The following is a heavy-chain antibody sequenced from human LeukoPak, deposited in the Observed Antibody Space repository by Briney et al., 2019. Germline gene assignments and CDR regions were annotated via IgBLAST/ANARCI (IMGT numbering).Heavy chain of an antibody. J-gene: IGHJ4*02. CDR3: AKKVGLVSAPLYYFDV. D-gene: IGHD5/OR15-5a*01. CDR2: ISGPAGSW. CDR1: GFTFRNYA. V-gene: IGHV3-23*01. Sequence: PGGSLRLSCAASGFTFRNYAMSWVRQAPGKGLEWVSAISGPAGSWDYADVVKGRFTISRDNSKNTLFLQMNSLSPEDTAIYYCAKKVGLVSAPLYYFDVWGQGTLVTVSS.